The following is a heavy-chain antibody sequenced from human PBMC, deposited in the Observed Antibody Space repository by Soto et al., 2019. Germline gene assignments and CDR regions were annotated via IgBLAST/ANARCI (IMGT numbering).Heavy chain of an antibody. Sequence: GGSLRLSCAASGFTFSSYEMNWVRQAPRKGLEWVSYISSSGSTIYYADSVKGRFTISRDNAKNSLYLQMNSLRAEDTAVYYCARAGHYYDSSAASGYWGQGTPVTVSS. CDR1: GFTFSSYE. CDR3: ARAGHYYDSSAASGY. CDR2: ISSSGSTI. J-gene: IGHJ4*02. V-gene: IGHV3-48*03. D-gene: IGHD3-22*01.